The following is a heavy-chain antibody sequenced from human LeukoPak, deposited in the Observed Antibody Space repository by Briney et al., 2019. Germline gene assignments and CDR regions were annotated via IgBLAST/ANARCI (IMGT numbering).Heavy chain of an antibody. V-gene: IGHV1-69*13. CDR3: ARGDIYASGVDQ. J-gene: IGHJ4*02. CDR2: IIPIFGTA. Sequence: ASVKVSCKASGGTFSSYGISWVRQAPGQGLEWMGGIIPIFGTANYAQKFQGRVTITADEPTTTAYMELSSLRCEDTAVYYCARGDIYASGVDQWGQGTLVTVSS. CDR1: GGTFSSYG. D-gene: IGHD3-10*01.